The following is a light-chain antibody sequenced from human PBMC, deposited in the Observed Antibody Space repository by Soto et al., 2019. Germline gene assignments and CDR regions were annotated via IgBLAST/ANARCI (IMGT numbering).Light chain of an antibody. Sequence: EIVLTQSPGTLSLSPGERATLSCRASQSVSSSYLAWYQQKPGQAPRLLIYGASSRATGIPDRFSGSGSGAYVILTSNRQEAEDSAVYYCQQYGRSGYTFGQGTKLEIK. CDR2: GAS. CDR1: QSVSSSY. CDR3: QQYGRSGYT. J-gene: IGKJ2*01. V-gene: IGKV3-20*01.